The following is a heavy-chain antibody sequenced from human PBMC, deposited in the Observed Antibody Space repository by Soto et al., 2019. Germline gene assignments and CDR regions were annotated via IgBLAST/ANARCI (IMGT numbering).Heavy chain of an antibody. CDR3: ARGPAGGLRGGVSY. Sequence: QVQLVQSGGEVKKPGASVKVSCKTSGYTFTNYGITWVRQAPGQGLKWMGWISAYNGDTNYAQKFQGRVIMTTDTSTTKADMELGSLRSDDTAVYYCARGPAGGLRGGVSYWGQGTLVTVSS. V-gene: IGHV1-18*04. D-gene: IGHD3-10*01. CDR2: ISAYNGDT. CDR1: GYTFTNYG. J-gene: IGHJ4*02.